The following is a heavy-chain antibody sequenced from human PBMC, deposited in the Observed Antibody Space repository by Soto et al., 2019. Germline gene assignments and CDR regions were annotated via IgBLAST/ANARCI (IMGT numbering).Heavy chain of an antibody. CDR1: GYTFTAFY. D-gene: IGHD1-26*01. V-gene: IGHV1-2*02. Sequence: ASVKVSCKASGYTFTAFYMNWVRQAPGQGLEWMGEIGPESGATRYAQRFQGRVTMTRDMSITTVYMELNNLSPDDTAVYYCGRGRSGQIVVFYWGQGTPVTVSS. CDR3: GRGRSGQIVVFY. J-gene: IGHJ4*02. CDR2: IGPESGAT.